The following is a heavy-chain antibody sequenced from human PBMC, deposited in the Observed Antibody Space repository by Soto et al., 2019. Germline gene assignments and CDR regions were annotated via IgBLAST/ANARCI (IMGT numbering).Heavy chain of an antibody. CDR2: INPNSSGT. CDR1: GFTFTGYY. V-gene: IGHV1-2*02. Sequence: ASVKVSCKASGFTFTGYYIHWVRQAPGQGPEWMGWINPNSSGTNYAQKFQGRVTMTRNTSISTAYMELSSLRSEDTAVYYCARGNIPATDPCDYWGQGTLVTVSS. CDR3: ARGNIPATDPCDY. J-gene: IGHJ4*02. D-gene: IGHD5-12*01.